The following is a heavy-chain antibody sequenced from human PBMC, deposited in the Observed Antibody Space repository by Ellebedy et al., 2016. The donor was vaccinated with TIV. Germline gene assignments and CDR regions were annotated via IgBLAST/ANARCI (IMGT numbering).Heavy chain of an antibody. CDR3: ARDPVGVGPAFDV. CDR1: GLTFRNYA. V-gene: IGHV3-64*04. J-gene: IGHJ3*01. D-gene: IGHD4-23*01. CDR2: ISNNGGST. Sequence: GESLKISCSASGLTFRNYAMHWVRQAPGKGLEYVSAISNNGGSTYYADSVKGRFTISRDNSKNTLYLQMNSLRAEDTAIYYCARDPVGVGPAFDVWGQGTMVTVSS.